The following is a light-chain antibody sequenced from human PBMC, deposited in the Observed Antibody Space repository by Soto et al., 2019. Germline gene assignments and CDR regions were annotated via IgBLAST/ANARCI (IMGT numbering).Light chain of an antibody. J-gene: IGLJ1*01. Sequence: QSALTQPASVSGSPGQSITISCTGTSSDVGGYNYVSWYQQHPGKAPKLMIYDVSNRPSGVSNRFSGSKSGNTASLTTSGLQAEDEADYYCSSYTSISTLVFGTGNKVTVL. CDR3: SSYTSISTLV. V-gene: IGLV2-14*01. CDR2: DVS. CDR1: SSDVGGYNY.